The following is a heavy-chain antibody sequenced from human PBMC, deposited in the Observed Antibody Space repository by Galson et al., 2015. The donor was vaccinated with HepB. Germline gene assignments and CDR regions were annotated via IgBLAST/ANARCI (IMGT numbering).Heavy chain of an antibody. D-gene: IGHD1-26*01. CDR2: ISGSGGTT. Sequence: SLRLSCAASGFTFTSYAMSWVRQAPGKGLEWVSGISGSGGTTYYADSVKGRFTISRDNSKNTVYLQMNSLRVEDTAVYYCARDGSLSVWVEFDYWGQGTLLTVSS. V-gene: IGHV3-23*01. CDR3: ARDGSLSVWVEFDY. J-gene: IGHJ4*02. CDR1: GFTFTSYA.